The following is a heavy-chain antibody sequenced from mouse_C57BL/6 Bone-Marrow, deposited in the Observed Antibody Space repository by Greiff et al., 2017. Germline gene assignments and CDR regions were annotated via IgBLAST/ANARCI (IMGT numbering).Heavy chain of an antibody. Sequence: QVQLKQPGAELVKPGASVKLSCKASGYTFTSYWMQWVKQRPGQGLEWIGEIDPSDSYTNYNPKFKGKATLTVDTSTSTAYMQLSSLTSEDSAVYDCARDWARVMDYWGQGTTLTVSS. V-gene: IGHV1-50*01. CDR1: GYTFTSYW. CDR3: ARDWARVMDY. D-gene: IGHD2-5*01. CDR2: IDPSDSYT. J-gene: IGHJ2*01.